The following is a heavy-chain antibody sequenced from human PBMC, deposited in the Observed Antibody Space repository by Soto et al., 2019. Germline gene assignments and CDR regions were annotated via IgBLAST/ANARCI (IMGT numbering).Heavy chain of an antibody. CDR1: GFTFNSYG. J-gene: IGHJ4*02. V-gene: IGHV3-33*01. Sequence: QVQLVESGGGVVQPGRSLRLSCAASGFTFNSYGMHWVRQAPGKGLEWVAVIWYDGSAKYYADSVKGRFTISRDNSKNTLFLQMDSLRAEDTAVYYCRRDWLAIDHWGQGTLVTVSS. CDR2: IWYDGSAK. D-gene: IGHD6-19*01. CDR3: RRDWLAIDH.